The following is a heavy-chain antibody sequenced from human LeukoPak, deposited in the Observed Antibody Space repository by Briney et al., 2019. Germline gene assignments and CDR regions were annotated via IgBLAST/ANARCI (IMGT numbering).Heavy chain of an antibody. V-gene: IGHV3-7*01. Sequence: GGSLRLSCAASGFTFSSYWMSWVRQAPGKGLEWVANIKQDGSEKYYADSVKGRFTISRDNAKNSLYLQMNSLRAEDTAVYYCARDHRFYGSGSYYNPTSYYYYMDVWGKGTTVTVSS. CDR3: ARDHRFYGSGSYYNPTSYYYYMDV. CDR1: GFTFSSYW. D-gene: IGHD3-10*01. CDR2: IKQDGSEK. J-gene: IGHJ6*03.